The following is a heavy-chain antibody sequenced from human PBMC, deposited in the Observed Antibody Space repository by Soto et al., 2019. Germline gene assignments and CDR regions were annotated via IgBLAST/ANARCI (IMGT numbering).Heavy chain of an antibody. CDR1: GDTFSSYA. CDR3: ANRDMTDYYYYGMDV. CDR2: IIPIFGTA. V-gene: IGHV1-69*13. Sequence: SVKVYRKASGDTFSSYAISWVRQAPGQGLEWMGGIIPIFGTANYAQKFQGRVTITADESTSTAYMELSSLRSEDTAVYYCANRDMTDYYYYGMDVWGQGTTVTVSS. J-gene: IGHJ6*02. D-gene: IGHD2-15*01.